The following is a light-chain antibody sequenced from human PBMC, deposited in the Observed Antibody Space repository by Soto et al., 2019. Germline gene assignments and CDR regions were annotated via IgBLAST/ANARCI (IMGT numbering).Light chain of an antibody. CDR3: QKYNWPPFT. Sequence: DIQMTQSPSSLSASVGDRVTISCRASQGISDYLAWYQQKPGKAPRLLIYAASNLQSGVSFRFTGSGSGTDFTLTISSLQPEDVATYYCQKYNWPPFTFGPGTKVDIK. V-gene: IGKV1-27*01. CDR2: AAS. J-gene: IGKJ3*01. CDR1: QGISDY.